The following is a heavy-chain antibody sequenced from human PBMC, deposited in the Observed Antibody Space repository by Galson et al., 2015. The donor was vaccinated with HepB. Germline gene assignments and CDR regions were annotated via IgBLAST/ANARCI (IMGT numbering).Heavy chain of an antibody. CDR2: ISYDGSDK. CDR1: GFAFNNSI. D-gene: IGHD3-10*01. V-gene: IGHV3-30*04. CDR3: ARGRGNYGSLYFDY. Sequence: SLRLSCAASGFAFNNSILHWVRQAPGKGLEWVAVISYDGSDKYYADSVKGRFTISRDISKNTLYLQMTSLRTEDTAIYYCARGRGNYGSLYFDYLGQGTLVTVSS. J-gene: IGHJ4*02.